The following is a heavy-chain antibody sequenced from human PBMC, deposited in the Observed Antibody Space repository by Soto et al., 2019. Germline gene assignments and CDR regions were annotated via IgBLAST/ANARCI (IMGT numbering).Heavy chain of an antibody. Sequence: PSETLSLTCTVSGGSISSYYWSWIRQPPGKGLEWIGYIYYSGSTNYNPSLKSRVTISVDTSKNQFSLKLSSVTAADTAVYYCASTVGATNYFDYWGQGTLVTVSS. V-gene: IGHV4-59*01. D-gene: IGHD1-26*01. CDR3: ASTVGATNYFDY. CDR2: IYYSGST. J-gene: IGHJ4*02. CDR1: GGSISSYY.